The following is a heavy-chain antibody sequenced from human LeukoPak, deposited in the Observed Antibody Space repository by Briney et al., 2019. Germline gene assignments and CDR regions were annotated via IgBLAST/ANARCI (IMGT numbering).Heavy chain of an antibody. D-gene: IGHD6-13*01. V-gene: IGHV3-30*18. J-gene: IGHJ4*02. CDR2: ISNDGNRK. Sequence: GGSLRLSCAASGFSFRSDGMHWVRQAPGKGLERVAFISNDGNRKYYTDSVKGRFTISRDKSENTLYVQMNSLRAEDTGIYYCAKDRSTTWSLDYWGQGTLVTVSS. CDR3: AKDRSTTWSLDY. CDR1: GFSFRSDG.